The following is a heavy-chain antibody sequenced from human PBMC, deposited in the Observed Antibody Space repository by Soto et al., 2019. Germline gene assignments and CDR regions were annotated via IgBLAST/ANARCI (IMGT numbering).Heavy chain of an antibody. Sequence: QVQLVESGGGVVQPGRSLRLSCAASGFTFSSYGMHWVRQAPGKGLEWVAVISYDGSNKYYADSVKGRFTISRDNSKNTLYLQMNSLRAEDTAVYYCAKVYGYHSSGPPWFDPWGQGTLVTVSS. V-gene: IGHV3-30*18. J-gene: IGHJ5*02. CDR1: GFTFSSYG. CDR2: ISYDGSNK. D-gene: IGHD3-22*01. CDR3: AKVYGYHSSGPPWFDP.